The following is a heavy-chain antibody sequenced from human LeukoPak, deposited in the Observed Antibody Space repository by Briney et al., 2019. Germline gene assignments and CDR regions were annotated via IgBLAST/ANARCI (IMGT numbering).Heavy chain of an antibody. Sequence: SETLSLTCTVSGGSISSTIYYRGLIRQPPGKGLEWIGSIYYSGSTYYNPSLKSRVTISVDTSKNQFSLKLSSVTAADTAVYYCARHGPRYYYDTSGYYYFDYWGQGTLVTVSS. J-gene: IGHJ4*02. V-gene: IGHV4-39*01. CDR1: GGSISSTIYY. CDR2: IYYSGST. CDR3: ARHGPRYYYDTSGYYYFDY. D-gene: IGHD3-22*01.